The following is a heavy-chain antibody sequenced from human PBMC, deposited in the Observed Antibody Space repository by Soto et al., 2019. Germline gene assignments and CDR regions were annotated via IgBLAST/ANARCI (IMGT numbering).Heavy chain of an antibody. D-gene: IGHD2-8*01. CDR1: GGSISSYY. CDR2: IYYSGST. CDR3: ARGRMHNWFDP. Sequence: SETLSRTCTVSGGSISSYYWRWIRQPPGKGLEWIVYIYYSGSTNYNPSLKSRVTIAVDTSKKQFSLKLSSVTAADTAVYYCARGRMHNWFDPGCQGTLVTVSS. V-gene: IGHV4-59*01. J-gene: IGHJ5*02.